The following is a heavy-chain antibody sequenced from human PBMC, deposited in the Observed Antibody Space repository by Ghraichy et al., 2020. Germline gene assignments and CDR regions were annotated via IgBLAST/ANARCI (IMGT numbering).Heavy chain of an antibody. CDR2: IKSKTDGGTT. V-gene: IGHV3-15*01. J-gene: IGHJ5*02. Sequence: ESLNISCAASGFTFSNAWMSWVRQAPGKGLEWVGRIKSKTDGGTTDYAAPVKGRFTISRDDSKNTLYLQMNSLKTEDTAVYYCTTDPAQVLEWLLNTNWFDPWGQGTLVTVSS. CDR1: GFTFSNAW. CDR3: TTDPAQVLEWLLNTNWFDP. D-gene: IGHD3-3*01.